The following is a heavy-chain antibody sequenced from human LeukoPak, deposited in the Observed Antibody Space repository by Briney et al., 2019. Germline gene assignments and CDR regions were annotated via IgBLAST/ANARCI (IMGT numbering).Heavy chain of an antibody. J-gene: IGHJ4*02. CDR1: GFTFNSYA. D-gene: IGHD2-21*01. CDR2: ISGSGGDT. V-gene: IGHV3-23*01. CDR3: AKGHLSILFPFDS. Sequence: GGSLRLSCAASGFTFNSYAMSWVRQAPGQGLEWVSGISGSGGDTYYAGSVKGRFTISRDNSKNALYLQMNSLRADDTAVYYCAKGHLSILFPFDSWGQGTLVAVSS.